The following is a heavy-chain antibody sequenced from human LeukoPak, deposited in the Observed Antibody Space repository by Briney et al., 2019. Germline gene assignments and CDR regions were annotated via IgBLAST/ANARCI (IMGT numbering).Heavy chain of an antibody. CDR1: GFIFSTYS. V-gene: IGHV3-48*01. D-gene: IGHD6-19*01. CDR3: ARGQYSSGPEDY. CDR2: ISSSSDTI. Sequence: PGGSLRLSCAASGFIFSTYSMNWVRQAPGKGLEWVSYISSSSDTIYYADSVKGRFTISRDNAKNPLYLQMNSLRAEDTAVYYCARGQYSSGPEDYWGQGTLVTVSS. J-gene: IGHJ4*02.